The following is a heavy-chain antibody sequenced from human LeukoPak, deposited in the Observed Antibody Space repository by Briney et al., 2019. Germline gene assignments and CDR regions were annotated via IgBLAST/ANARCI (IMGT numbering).Heavy chain of an antibody. CDR1: GFTFSNYS. V-gene: IGHV3-21*01. CDR2: ISSSSSYI. J-gene: IGHJ3*02. D-gene: IGHD6-19*01. CDR3: ARAPSWGQWLARPHAFDI. Sequence: GGSLRLSCAASGFTFSNYSMNWVRQAPGKGLEWVSSISSSSSYIYYADSVKGRFTISRDNAKNSLYLQMNSLRAEDTAVYYCARAPSWGQWLARPHAFDIWGQGTMVTVSS.